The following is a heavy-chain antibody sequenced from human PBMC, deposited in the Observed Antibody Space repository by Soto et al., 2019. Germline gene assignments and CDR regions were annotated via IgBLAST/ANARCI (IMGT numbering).Heavy chain of an antibody. CDR1: GGTFRNYP. CDR2: IFPVTDIP. Sequence: QVQLVQSGTEVKKPGSSVKVSCKASGGTFRNYPINWVRQAPGQGLEWMGSIFPVTDIPDYAQNFQARLTISADKSTSTAYMEMSSLTSDDTAMYFCARGPLVVVNYFESWGQGTRVTVSS. CDR3: ARGPLVVVNYFES. V-gene: IGHV1-69*02. J-gene: IGHJ4*02.